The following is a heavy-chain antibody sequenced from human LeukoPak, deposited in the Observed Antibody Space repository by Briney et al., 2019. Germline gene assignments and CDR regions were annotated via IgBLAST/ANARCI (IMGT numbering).Heavy chain of an antibody. J-gene: IGHJ4*02. D-gene: IGHD3-22*01. CDR2: INHSGST. CDR3: ARGRTYYYDSSGPESGY. V-gene: IGHV4-34*01. Sequence: PETLSLTCAVFGGSFSGYYWGGIGRPPGKGLEGIGEINHSGSTNYNPSLKSRVTISVDTSKNQFSLKLSSVTAADTAVYYCARGRTYYYDSSGPESGYWGQGTLVTVSS. CDR1: GGSFSGYY.